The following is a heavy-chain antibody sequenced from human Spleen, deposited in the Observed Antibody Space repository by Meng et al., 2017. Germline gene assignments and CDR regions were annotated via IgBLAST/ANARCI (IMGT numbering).Heavy chain of an antibody. D-gene: IGHD6-19*01. V-gene: IGHV4-4*02. CDR1: GGSLSCSNW. J-gene: IGHJ4*02. CDR3: ARAVRAVAGYYIDY. CDR2: IYRDGST. Sequence: QALGPGLVTPSGPASLLCCVCGGSLSCSNWWSWVSQPRAKGLEWIGEIYRDGSTNYTPSLKSRVTISVDKSKDQFSLKLTSVTAADTAVYYCARAVRAVAGYYIDYWGQGTLVTVSS.